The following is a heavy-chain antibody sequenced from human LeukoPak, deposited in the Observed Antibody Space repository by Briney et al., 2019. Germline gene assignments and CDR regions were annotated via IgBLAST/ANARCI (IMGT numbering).Heavy chain of an antibody. CDR1: GFTFSSYA. V-gene: IGHV3-23*01. Sequence: GGSLRLSCAASGFTFSSYAMSWVRQAPGKGLEWVSAISGSGGSTYYADSVKGRFTISRDNSRDTPYLQMNSLRAEDTAVYYCAKGYYDYVWGSYYFDYWGQGTLVIVSS. J-gene: IGHJ4*02. CDR2: ISGSGGST. D-gene: IGHD3-16*01. CDR3: AKGYYDYVWGSYYFDY.